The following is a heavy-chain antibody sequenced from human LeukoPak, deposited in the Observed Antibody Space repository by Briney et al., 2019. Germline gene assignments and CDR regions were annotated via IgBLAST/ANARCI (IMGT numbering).Heavy chain of an antibody. CDR1: GFTFSNYW. Sequence: GGSLRLSCAASGFTFSNYWMHWVRRAPGKGLVWVSRIKSDGSSTNYADSVKGRFTISRDNAKNTLYLQMNSLRAEDTAVYYCARGGSGSGWYEPRDYWGQGTLVTVSS. J-gene: IGHJ4*02. CDR3: ARGGSGSGWYEPRDY. CDR2: IKSDGSST. V-gene: IGHV3-74*01. D-gene: IGHD6-19*01.